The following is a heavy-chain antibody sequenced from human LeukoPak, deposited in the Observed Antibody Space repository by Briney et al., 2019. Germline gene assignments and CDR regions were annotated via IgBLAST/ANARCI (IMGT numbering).Heavy chain of an antibody. CDR1: GNTFTDYY. J-gene: IGHJ6*02. CDR2: VNPNSGVT. CDR3: ARSEASRMVRGVIITSDTFYYYYGMDV. V-gene: IGHV1-2*02. D-gene: IGHD3-10*01. Sequence: ASVKVSCKASGNTFTDYYIHWVRQAPGQGLEWMGWVNPNSGVTKYAQKFQGRVTMTRDTSISTAYMELSRLRSDDTAVYYCARSEASRMVRGVIITSDTFYYYYGMDVWGQGTTVTVSS.